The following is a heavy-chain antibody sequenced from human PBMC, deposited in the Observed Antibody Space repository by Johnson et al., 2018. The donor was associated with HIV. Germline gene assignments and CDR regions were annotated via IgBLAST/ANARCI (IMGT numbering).Heavy chain of an antibody. D-gene: IGHD2-8*01. CDR2: ISYDGSNK. V-gene: IGHV3-30*03. Sequence: QVQLVESGGGVVQPGRSLRLSCAASGFPFSSYGMHWVRQAPGKGLEWVAVISYDGSNKYYADSVKGRFTISRDNSKNTLYLQMNSLRAEDTAVYYCASALCTWGAFDIWGQGTMVTVSS. CDR3: ASALCTWGAFDI. J-gene: IGHJ3*02. CDR1: GFPFSSYG.